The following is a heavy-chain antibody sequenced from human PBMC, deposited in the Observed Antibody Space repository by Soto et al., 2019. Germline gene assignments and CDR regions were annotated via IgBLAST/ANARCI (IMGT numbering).Heavy chain of an antibody. V-gene: IGHV1-69*13. Sequence: SVKVACKASGGTFSSYAISWVRQAPGQGLEWMGGIIPIFGTANYAQKFQGRVTITADESTSTAYMELSSLRSEDTAVYYCARDPDYGDYPRWFDPWGQRTLVTVSS. D-gene: IGHD4-17*01. CDR1: GGTFSSYA. J-gene: IGHJ5*02. CDR2: IIPIFGTA. CDR3: ARDPDYGDYPRWFDP.